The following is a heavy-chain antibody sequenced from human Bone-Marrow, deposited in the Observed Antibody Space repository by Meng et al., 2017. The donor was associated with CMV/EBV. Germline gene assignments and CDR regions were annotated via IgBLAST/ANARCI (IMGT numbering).Heavy chain of an antibody. CDR3: ARDLVSSGYYYPFDY. V-gene: IGHV3-30*04. D-gene: IGHD3-22*01. J-gene: IGHJ4*02. CDR2: ISYDGSNK. Sequence: GESLKISCPASGFTFSSYAMHWVRQAPGKGLEWVAVISYDGSNKYYADSVKGRFTISRDNSKNTLYLQMNSLRAEDTAVYYCARDLVSSGYYYPFDYWGQGTLVTVSS. CDR1: GFTFSSYA.